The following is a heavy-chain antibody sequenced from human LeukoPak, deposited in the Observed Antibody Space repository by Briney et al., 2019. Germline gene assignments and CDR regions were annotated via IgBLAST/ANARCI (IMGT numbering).Heavy chain of an antibody. CDR1: GYTFTSNY. CDR3: ASRIVGALDY. Sequence: ASVKVSCKAFGYTFTSNYMHWVRQAPGQGLEWMGWISAYNGNTNYAQKLQGRVTMTTDTSTSTAYMELRSPRSDDTAVYYCASRIVGALDYWGQGALVTVSS. CDR2: ISAYNGNT. J-gene: IGHJ4*02. V-gene: IGHV1-18*04. D-gene: IGHD1-26*01.